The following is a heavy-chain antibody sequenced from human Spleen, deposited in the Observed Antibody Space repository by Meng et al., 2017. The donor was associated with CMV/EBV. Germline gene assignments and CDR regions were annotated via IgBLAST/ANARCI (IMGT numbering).Heavy chain of an antibody. CDR3: ARVPGGSTSWSRFDP. V-gene: IGHV4-31*03. Sequence: SETLSLTCTVSGGSISSGDYYWNWIRQPPGKGLEWIGYIHHSGSTHYNPSLKSRVAISVDTSKNQFSLKLSSVTAADTAVYYCARVPGGSTSWSRFDPWGQGTLVTVSS. CDR2: IHHSGST. D-gene: IGHD2-2*01. J-gene: IGHJ5*02. CDR1: GGSISSGDYY.